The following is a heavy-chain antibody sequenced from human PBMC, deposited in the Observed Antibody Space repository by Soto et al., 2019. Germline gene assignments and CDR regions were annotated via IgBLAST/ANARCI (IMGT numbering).Heavy chain of an antibody. J-gene: IGHJ3*02. D-gene: IGHD3-22*01. Sequence: QVQLVQSGAEVKKPGSSVKVSCKASGGTFSSYAISWVRQAPGQGLEWMGGIIPIFGTANYAQKFQGRVTITADESTSKADMELSSRRSEDTAVYYCAIGGRPNYYDSSGYYYQYAFDIWGQGTMVTVSS. V-gene: IGHV1-69*01. CDR2: IIPIFGTA. CDR1: GGTFSSYA. CDR3: AIGGRPNYYDSSGYYYQYAFDI.